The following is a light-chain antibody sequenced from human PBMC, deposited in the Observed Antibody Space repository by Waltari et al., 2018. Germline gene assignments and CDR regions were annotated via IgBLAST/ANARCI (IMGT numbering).Light chain of an antibody. CDR3: SSYTSSSTLVV. V-gene: IGLV2-14*01. Sequence: QSALTQPASGSGSPGQSITISSTGTSSDVGGYNYVSWYQQHPGKAPKLMIYEVSNRPSGVSNRFSGSKSGNAASLTISGLQAEDEADYYCSSYTSSSTLVVFGGGTKLTVL. CDR2: EVS. CDR1: SSDVGGYNY. J-gene: IGLJ2*01.